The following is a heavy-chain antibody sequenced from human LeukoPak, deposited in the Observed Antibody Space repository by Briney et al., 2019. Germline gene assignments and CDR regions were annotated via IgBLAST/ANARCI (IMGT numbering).Heavy chain of an antibody. CDR2: VSGSGGNT. J-gene: IGHJ4*02. D-gene: IGHD3-22*01. Sequence: GGFLRLSCAASGFSFGTYAMTWVRQAPGKGLECVSTVSGSGGNTYYTDSVKGRFTISRDNSKNTLFLQMSSLRAEDTALYYCTKGGVVSAFGYWGQGVLVTVSS. V-gene: IGHV3-23*01. CDR1: GFSFGTYA. CDR3: TKGGVVSAFGY.